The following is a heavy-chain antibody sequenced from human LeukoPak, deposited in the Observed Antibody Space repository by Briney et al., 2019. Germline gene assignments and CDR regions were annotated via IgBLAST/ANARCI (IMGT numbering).Heavy chain of an antibody. V-gene: IGHV3-23*01. CDR3: ARADYYDSSGFVVGNAFDI. CDR2: ISGSGGST. D-gene: IGHD3-22*01. Sequence: GGSLRLSCAASGFTFSSYAMSWVRQAPGKGLEWVSTISGSGGSTYYADSVKGRFTISRDNSKNTLYLQMNSLRVEDTAVYYCARADYYDSSGFVVGNAFDIWGQGTMVTVSS. J-gene: IGHJ3*02. CDR1: GFTFSSYA.